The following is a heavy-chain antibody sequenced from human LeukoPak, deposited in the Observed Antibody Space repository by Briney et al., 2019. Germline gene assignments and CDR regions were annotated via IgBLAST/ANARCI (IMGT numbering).Heavy chain of an antibody. Sequence: PGGSLRLSCAASGFTFSSYGMHWVRQAPGKGLEWVAFIRYDGSNKYYADSVKGRFTISRDNAKKSLYLQMNSLRAEDTAVYYCASLDSGSYLTGVRYYMDVWGKGTTVTISS. J-gene: IGHJ6*03. D-gene: IGHD1-26*01. V-gene: IGHV3-30*02. CDR3: ASLDSGSYLTGVRYYMDV. CDR1: GFTFSSYG. CDR2: IRYDGSNK.